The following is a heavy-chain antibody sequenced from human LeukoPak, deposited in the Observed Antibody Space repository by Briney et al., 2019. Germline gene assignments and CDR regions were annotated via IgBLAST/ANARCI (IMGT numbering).Heavy chain of an antibody. Sequence: GGSLRLSCAASGFTFRNYGMHWVRQARGKGLEWVAFIRYDGNSKYYADSVKVRFTISKDNSKNPLYLQMHSLRVEDTALYYCAKVKNMNWFDPWGQGTLVTVSS. CDR3: AKVKNMNWFDP. V-gene: IGHV3-30*02. CDR2: IRYDGNSK. D-gene: IGHD1/OR15-1a*01. CDR1: GFTFRNYG. J-gene: IGHJ5*02.